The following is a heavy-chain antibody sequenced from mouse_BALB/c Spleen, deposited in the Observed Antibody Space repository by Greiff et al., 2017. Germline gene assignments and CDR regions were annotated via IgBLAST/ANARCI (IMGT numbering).Heavy chain of an antibody. D-gene: IGHD2-4*01. CDR3: ARAWAYDYDGGFAY. Sequence: QVTLKESGPGILQPSQTLSLTCSFSGFSLSTSGMGVSWIRQPSGKGLEWLAHIYWDDDKRYNPSLKSRLTISKDTSSNQVFLKITSVDTADTATYYCARAWAYDYDGGFAYWGQGTLVTVSA. J-gene: IGHJ3*01. CDR1: GFSLSTSGMG. CDR2: IYWDDDK. V-gene: IGHV8-12*01.